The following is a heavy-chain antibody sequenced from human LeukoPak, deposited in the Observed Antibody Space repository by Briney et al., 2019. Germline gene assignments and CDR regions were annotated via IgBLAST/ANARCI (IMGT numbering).Heavy chain of an antibody. CDR1: GFTVSSNY. V-gene: IGHV3-66*01. CDR3: CSATSMTTVTTDY. D-gene: IGHD4-11*01. Sequence: PGGSLRLSCAASGFTVSSNYMSWVRQAPGKGLEWVSVIYSGGSTYYADSVKGRFSISRDNSKNTVYLLLNDLRTEDSAIYYCCSATSMTTVTTDYWGQGTLVSISS. CDR2: IYSGGST. J-gene: IGHJ4*02.